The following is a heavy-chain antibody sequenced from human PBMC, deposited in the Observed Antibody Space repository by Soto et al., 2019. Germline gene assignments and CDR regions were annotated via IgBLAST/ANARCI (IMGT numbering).Heavy chain of an antibody. CDR2: IYHTGST. D-gene: IGHD1-1*01. J-gene: IGHJ5*02. CDR3: AGRISLASVQLFFREISNYNWFDP. CDR1: NGSISSPIYY. Sequence: SETLSLTCTVSNGSISSPIYYWGWIRQPPGKGLEWIGSIYHTGSTYYNQSLQGRVTISVDTSKNQFSLKLSSVTAADTAMYFCAGRISLASVQLFFREISNYNWFDPWGQGTLVTVSS. V-gene: IGHV4-39*01.